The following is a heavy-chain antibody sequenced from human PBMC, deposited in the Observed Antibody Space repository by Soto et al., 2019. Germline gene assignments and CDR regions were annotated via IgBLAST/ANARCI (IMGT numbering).Heavy chain of an antibody. Sequence: GGSLRLSCAASGFIFSNYGMHWVRQAPGKGLQWVAGIWYDGSNKYYVDSVKGRFTISRDNSKNTMYLQMDSLRAEDTAVYYSARGYSSLSYFDYWGQGTLVTVSS. J-gene: IGHJ4*02. D-gene: IGHD6-19*01. CDR2: IWYDGSNK. CDR3: ARGYSSLSYFDY. V-gene: IGHV3-33*01. CDR1: GFIFSNYG.